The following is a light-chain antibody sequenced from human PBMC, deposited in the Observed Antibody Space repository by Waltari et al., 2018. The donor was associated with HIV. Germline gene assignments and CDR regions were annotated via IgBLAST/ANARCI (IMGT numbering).Light chain of an antibody. J-gene: IGLJ3*02. CDR1: TNNVGNQG. CDR3: SAWDSSLEAWV. V-gene: IGLV10-54*01. Sequence: QAGLTQPPSVSKGLRQTATLTCTGNTNNVGNQGAAWLQQHQGHPPKLLSYRNNNRPSGISDRLSASRSGNTASLTIAELQPDDEADYYCSAWDSSLEAWVFGGGTKLTVL. CDR2: RNN.